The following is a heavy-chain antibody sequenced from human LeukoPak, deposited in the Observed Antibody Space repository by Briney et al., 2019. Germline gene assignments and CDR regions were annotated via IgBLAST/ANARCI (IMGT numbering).Heavy chain of an antibody. CDR3: AKDRVTMIANYYMDV. D-gene: IGHD3-22*01. J-gene: IGHJ6*03. CDR2: ISYDGSNK. Sequence: PGGSLRLSCAASGFTFSSYAMHWVRQAPGKGLEWVAVISYDGSNKYYADSVKGRFTISRDTSKNTLYLQMNSLRAEDTAVYYCAKDRVTMIANYYMDVWGKGTTVTISS. CDR1: GFTFSSYA. V-gene: IGHV3-30*04.